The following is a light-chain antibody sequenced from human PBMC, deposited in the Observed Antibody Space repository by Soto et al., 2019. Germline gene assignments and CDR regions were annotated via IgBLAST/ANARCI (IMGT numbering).Light chain of an antibody. CDR3: GTWDSSLSAGDV. V-gene: IGLV1-51*01. J-gene: IGLJ1*01. CDR2: DNN. Sequence: QSVLTQPPSVSAAPGQKITISCSGSSSNIGNNYVSWYQQLPGTAPKLLIYDNNTRPSGIPDRFSGSKSGTSATLGITGLQTGDEADYYCGTWDSSLSAGDVFGTGTKVTVL. CDR1: SSNIGNNY.